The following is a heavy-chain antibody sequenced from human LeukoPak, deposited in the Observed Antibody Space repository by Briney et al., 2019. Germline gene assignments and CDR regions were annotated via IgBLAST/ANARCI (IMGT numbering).Heavy chain of an antibody. CDR3: ARGLIAFDFDY. D-gene: IGHD2/OR15-2a*01. CDR1: GFTFSSYA. V-gene: IGHV3-30-3*01. CDR2: ISYDGSNK. J-gene: IGHJ4*02. Sequence: AGGSLRLSCAASGFTFSSYAMHWVRQAPGKGLEWVAVISYDGSNKYYADSVKGRFTISRDNSKNTLYLQVNSLRAEDTAVYYCARGLIAFDFDYWGQGTLVTVSS.